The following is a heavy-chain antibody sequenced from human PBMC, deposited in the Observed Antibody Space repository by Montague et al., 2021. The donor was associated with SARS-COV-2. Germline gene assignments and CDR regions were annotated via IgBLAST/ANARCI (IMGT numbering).Heavy chain of an antibody. Sequence: SETLSLTCTVSGYSISSGDYWGWIRQPPGKGLEWIGRIYRNGNTYYNPSLKSRVTISVDTSKNQFSLKLRSVTAADTAVYYCAGRCTGGGYCHASHWGQGTLVTVSS. D-gene: IGHD2-21*02. CDR3: AGRCTGGGYCHASH. J-gene: IGHJ4*02. CDR2: IYRNGNT. CDR1: GYSISSGDY. V-gene: IGHV4-38-2*02.